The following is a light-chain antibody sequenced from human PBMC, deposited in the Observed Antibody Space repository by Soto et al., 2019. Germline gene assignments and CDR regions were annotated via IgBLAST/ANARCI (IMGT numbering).Light chain of an antibody. Sequence: DIQMTQSPSTLFASVGARLTITGRSSQSISSWLAWYQQKPGKAPKLLIYKASSLESGVPSRFSGSGSGTEFTLTISSPQPDDFATYYCQQSNSYPGVTVGPGTKVEIK. CDR2: KAS. CDR1: QSISSW. V-gene: IGKV1-5*03. CDR3: QQSNSYPGVT. J-gene: IGKJ3*01.